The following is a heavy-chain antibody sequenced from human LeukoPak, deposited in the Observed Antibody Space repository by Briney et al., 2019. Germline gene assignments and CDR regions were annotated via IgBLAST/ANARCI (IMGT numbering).Heavy chain of an antibody. CDR1: GVSVTTSGYY. CDR2: ISYSGIT. Sequence: SETLSLTCTVFGVSVTTSGYYGAWIRQPPGRGLEWIGSISYSGITYYKPSLRGRVTISGDTAKNRFSLKLSSVTAADTAVYDCVRHNDYASLMDVWGQGSTVTV. J-gene: IGHJ6*01. CDR3: VRHNDYASLMDV. V-gene: IGHV4-39*01. D-gene: IGHD2-2*01.